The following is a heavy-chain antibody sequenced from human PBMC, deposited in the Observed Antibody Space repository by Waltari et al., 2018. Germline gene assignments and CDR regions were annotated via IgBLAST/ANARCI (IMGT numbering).Heavy chain of an antibody. J-gene: IGHJ4*02. CDR2: IYYSGST. CDR3: ARDRYYYGSGSSNYFDY. V-gene: IGHV4-39*02. Sequence: QLQLQESGPGLVKPSETLSLTCTVSGGSISSSSYYWGWIRQPPGKGLEWIGSIYYSGSTYSNPSLKSRVTISVDTSKNQFSLKLSSVTAADTAVYYCARDRYYYGSGSSNYFDYWGQGTLVTVSS. CDR1: GGSISSSSYY. D-gene: IGHD3-10*01.